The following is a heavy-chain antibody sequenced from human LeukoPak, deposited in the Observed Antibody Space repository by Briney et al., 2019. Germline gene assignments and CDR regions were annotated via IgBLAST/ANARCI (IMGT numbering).Heavy chain of an antibody. J-gene: IGHJ3*02. V-gene: IGHV3-48*01. CDR2: ISSSGSTI. CDR1: GFTFSSYS. Sequence: GGSLRLSCAASGFTFSSYSMNWVRQAPGKGLEWVSYISSSGSTIYYADSVKGRFTISRDNAKNSLYLQMNSLRAEDTAVYYCAKEAFPRMAFDIWGQGTMVTVSS. CDR3: AKEAFPRMAFDI.